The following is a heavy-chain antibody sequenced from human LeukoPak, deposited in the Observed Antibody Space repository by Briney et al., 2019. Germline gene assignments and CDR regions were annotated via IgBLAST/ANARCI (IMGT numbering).Heavy chain of an antibody. J-gene: IGHJ4*02. CDR3: ARVGEWNDLVY. CDR1: GGSISSSGHS. V-gene: IGHV4-39*07. Sequence: SETLSLTCTVSGGSISSSGHSWGWIRQPPGKGLEWTGTIYYTGRTYYNPSLMSRASLSVDTSKNQFSLKLTSVTAADTAIYYCARVGEWNDLVYWGQGTLVTVSS. D-gene: IGHD1-1*01. CDR2: IYYTGRT.